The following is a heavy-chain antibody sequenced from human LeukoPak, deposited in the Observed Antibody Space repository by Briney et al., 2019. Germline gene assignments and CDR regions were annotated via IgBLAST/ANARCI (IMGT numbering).Heavy chain of an antibody. Sequence: SETLSLTCTVSGGSISSSSYYWGWIRQPPGKGLEWIGSIYYSGSTYYNPSLKSRVTISVDTSKNQFSLKLSSVTAADTAVYYCATPSSSWCRADYFDYWGQGTLVTVSS. D-gene: IGHD6-13*01. CDR1: GGSISSSSYY. CDR3: ATPSSSWCRADYFDY. V-gene: IGHV4-39*01. J-gene: IGHJ4*02. CDR2: IYYSGST.